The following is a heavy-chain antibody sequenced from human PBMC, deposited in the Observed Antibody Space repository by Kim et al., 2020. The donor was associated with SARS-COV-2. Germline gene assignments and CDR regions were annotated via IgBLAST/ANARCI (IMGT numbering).Heavy chain of an antibody. CDR2: ISGNGDRT. Sequence: GGSLRLSCAASGFTFSSYAMSWVRQAPGKGLEWVSVISGNGDRTYYADSVKGRFTISRDNSKNTLYLQMNSLRAEDTAVYNCAKAGACSGGSCNNWFDPWGQGTLVTVSS. CDR3: AKAGACSGGSCNNWFDP. V-gene: IGHV3-23*01. J-gene: IGHJ5*02. CDR1: GFTFSSYA. D-gene: IGHD2-15*01.